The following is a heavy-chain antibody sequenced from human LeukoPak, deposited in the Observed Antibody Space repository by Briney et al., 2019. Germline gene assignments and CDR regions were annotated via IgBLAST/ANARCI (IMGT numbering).Heavy chain of an antibody. CDR1: GGSTSSYY. CDR3: ARLRDSSVYSYYYYYMDV. V-gene: IGHV4-59*01. Sequence: SETLSLTCTVSGGSTSSYYWIWIRQPPGKGLEWIAYMSYRGTTSYNPSLKSRVTMSVDTSKNQFSLKLSSVTAADTAVYYCARLRDSSVYSYYYYYMDVWGKGTTVTVSS. CDR2: MSYRGTT. J-gene: IGHJ6*03. D-gene: IGHD3-22*01.